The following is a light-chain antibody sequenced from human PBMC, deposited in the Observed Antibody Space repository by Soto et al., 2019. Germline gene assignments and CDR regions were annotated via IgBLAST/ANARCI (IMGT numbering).Light chain of an antibody. CDR2: DVS. Sequence: QSALTQPASVSGSPGQSFTIPCTGSSSDVGAYHSVSWYQQHPGKAPKLIIFDVSNRPSGVSNRFSGSKSGNTASLTISGLQAEDEADYYCSSFTDTGTVMFGGGTKLDRP. J-gene: IGLJ3*02. V-gene: IGLV2-14*03. CDR3: SSFTDTGTVM. CDR1: SSDVGAYHS.